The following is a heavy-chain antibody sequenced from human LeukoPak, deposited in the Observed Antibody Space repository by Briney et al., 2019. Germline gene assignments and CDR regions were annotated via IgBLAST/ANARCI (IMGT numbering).Heavy chain of an antibody. D-gene: IGHD3-22*01. J-gene: IGHJ4*02. CDR1: GYTFNTYD. CDR3: ARGTTRGYYDSSDYYFTPAVDY. V-gene: IGHV1-8*01. Sequence: ASVKVSCKASGYTFNTYDVNWVRQATGQGLEWLGWMNPDSGKTGYAQKFQGRVTMTRNTSISTAYMELNSLKSEDTAVYFCARGTTRGYYDSSDYYFTPAVDYWGQGTLLTVSS. CDR2: MNPDSGKT.